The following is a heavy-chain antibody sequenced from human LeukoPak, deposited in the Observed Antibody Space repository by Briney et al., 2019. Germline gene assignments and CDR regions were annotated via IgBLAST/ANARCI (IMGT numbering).Heavy chain of an antibody. CDR2: ISGSGGST. CDR1: GFTFSSYG. J-gene: IGHJ5*02. Sequence: PGGSLRLSCAASGFTFSSYGMHWVRQAPGKGLEWVSAISGSGGSTYYADSVKGRFTISRDNSKNTLYLQMNSLRAEDTAVYYCAKEPSGWYDNWFDPWGQGTLVTVSS. CDR3: AKEPSGWYDNWFDP. D-gene: IGHD6-19*01. V-gene: IGHV3-23*01.